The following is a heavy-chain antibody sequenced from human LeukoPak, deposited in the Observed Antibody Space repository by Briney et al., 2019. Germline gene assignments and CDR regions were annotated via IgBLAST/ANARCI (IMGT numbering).Heavy chain of an antibody. CDR1: GYSFTNYG. CDR3: ARAGGGPPSY. D-gene: IGHD2-15*01. V-gene: IGHV1-18*01. CDR2: ISAYNGNT. J-gene: IGHJ4*02. Sequence: ASVKVSCKASGYSFTNYGITWVRQAPGQGLEWMGWISAYNGNTNYAQKFQGRVTMTRDTSTSTVYMELSSLRSEDTAVYYCARAGGGPPSYWGQGTLVTVSS.